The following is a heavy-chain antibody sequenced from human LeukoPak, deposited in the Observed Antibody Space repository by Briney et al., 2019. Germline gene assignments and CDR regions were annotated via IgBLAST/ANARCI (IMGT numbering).Heavy chain of an antibody. CDR3: ARSLNYYSGNYQLYDY. CDR1: GYTFTNYG. J-gene: IGHJ4*02. CDR2: ISGYNGNT. V-gene: IGHV1-18*01. Sequence: GAPVKVSCKASGYTFTNYGISWVRQAPGQGLEWMGWISGYNGNTKYAQKFQGRVTMTTDTSTTTAYIELRSLRSDDTAVYYCARSLNYYSGNYQLYDYWGQGTLVTVSS. D-gene: IGHD1-26*01.